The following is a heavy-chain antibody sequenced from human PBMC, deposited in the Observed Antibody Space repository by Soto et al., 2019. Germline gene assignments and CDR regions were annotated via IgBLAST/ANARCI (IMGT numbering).Heavy chain of an antibody. V-gene: IGHV4-38-2*01. CDR1: GYSISSGYC. J-gene: IGHJ6*02. Sequence: SETLSLTCAVSGYSISSGYCWGCIRQPPGKGLEWIGSIYHSGSTYYNPSLKSRVTISVDTSKNQFSLKLSSVTAADTAVYYCATYSMGVYYGMDVWGQGTTVTVSS. CDR3: ATYSMGVYYGMDV. CDR2: IYHSGST. D-gene: IGHD1-26*01.